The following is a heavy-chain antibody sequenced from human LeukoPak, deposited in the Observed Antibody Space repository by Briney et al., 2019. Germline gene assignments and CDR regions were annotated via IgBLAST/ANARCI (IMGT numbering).Heavy chain of an antibody. Sequence: GGSLRLSCAASGFTFSDYWMHWVRQAPGKGLEWVSSISASGGSTNYADSVKGRFTISRDNSKNTVYLQMNSLRAEDTAVYYCAKVMKGSERLTMVRGVIIKTAGLYYMDVWGKGTTVTVSS. CDR3: AKVMKGSERLTMVRGVIIKTAGLYYMDV. V-gene: IGHV3-23*01. CDR2: ISASGGST. J-gene: IGHJ6*03. D-gene: IGHD3-10*01. CDR1: GFTFSDYW.